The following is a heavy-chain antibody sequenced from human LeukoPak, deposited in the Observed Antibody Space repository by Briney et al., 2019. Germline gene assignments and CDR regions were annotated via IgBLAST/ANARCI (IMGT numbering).Heavy chain of an antibody. CDR2: IYYSGNT. CDR1: GDSISTSNSY. J-gene: IGHJ4*02. CDR3: ATSPGLGYSSSLTGVDY. V-gene: IGHV4-39*01. Sequence: SETLSLTCTVSGDSISTSNSYWGWIRQPPGKGLEWIGSIYYSGNTYYNASLKSRVTISVDTSKNQFSLKLTSVTAADTAVYYCATSPGLGYSSSLTGVDYWGQGTLVTVSS. D-gene: IGHD6-6*01.